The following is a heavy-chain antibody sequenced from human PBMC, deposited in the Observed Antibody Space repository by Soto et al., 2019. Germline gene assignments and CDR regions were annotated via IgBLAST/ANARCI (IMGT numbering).Heavy chain of an antibody. CDR1: GFSVSGDY. CDR2: IYRGGTT. J-gene: IGHJ3*02. V-gene: IGHV3-53*02. CDR3: ARATEWNALDI. Sequence: DVQLVETGGGLIQPGGSLRLSCAASGFSVSGDYMNWVRQGPGKGLEWVSVIYRGGTTYYADSVRGRFTISRDESENTLFLQMNSQRSEDTAVYYCARATEWNALDIWGQGTMVTVSS. D-gene: IGHD3-3*01.